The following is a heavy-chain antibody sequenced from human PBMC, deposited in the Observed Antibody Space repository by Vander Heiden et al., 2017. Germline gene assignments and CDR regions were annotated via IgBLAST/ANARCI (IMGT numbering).Heavy chain of an antibody. J-gene: IGHJ2*01. D-gene: IGHD4-4*01. CDR1: GITGPGHA. CDR3: GKDVTPGSLDL. V-gene: IGHV3-9*01. Sequence: EVQLVESGGGLVKPGVSLRLSGAGTGITGPGHAMHWVRQAPGKGLKWFSGIDWNSATTGYADSVKGRFTISRDNAKNSLFLQMNSLRVEDTAFYYCGKDVTPGSLDLWGRGTLVIVSS. CDR2: IDWNSATT.